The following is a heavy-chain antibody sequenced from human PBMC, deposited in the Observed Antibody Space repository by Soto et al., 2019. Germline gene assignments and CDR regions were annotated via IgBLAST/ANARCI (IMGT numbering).Heavy chain of an antibody. CDR3: AKVRADYYDSSGPIDY. CDR2: ISGSGGST. CDR1: GFTFSSYV. D-gene: IGHD3-22*01. V-gene: IGHV3-23*01. Sequence: EVQLLESGGGLVQPGGSLRLSCAASGFTFSSYVMSWVRQAPGKGLEWVSAISGSGGSTYYGDSVKGRFTISRDNSKNTLYPQRNSLRAEDTAVYYCAKVRADYYDSSGPIDYWGQGTLVTVSS. J-gene: IGHJ4*02.